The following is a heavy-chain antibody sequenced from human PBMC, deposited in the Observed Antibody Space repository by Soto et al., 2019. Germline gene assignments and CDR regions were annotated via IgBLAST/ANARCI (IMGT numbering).Heavy chain of an antibody. Sequence: QVQLQESGPGLVKPSETLSLTCTVSGDSISSYFWSWIRQPPGKGLEWIGYVYSTEITNYNPSLKSRVAMSIDTSKNQFSLKVRSVTAADTAVYYCARAAKRYFDSWGQGTQVTVSS. V-gene: IGHV4-59*01. CDR3: ARAAKRYFDS. J-gene: IGHJ4*02. CDR1: GDSISSYF. CDR2: VYSTEIT.